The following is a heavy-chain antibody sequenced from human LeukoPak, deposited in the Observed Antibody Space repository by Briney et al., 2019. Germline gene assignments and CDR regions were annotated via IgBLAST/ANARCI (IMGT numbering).Heavy chain of an antibody. Sequence: GGSLRLSCAASGFIFSSYSMSWVRQAPGKGLEWVSVITGSGGNTYYADSVKGRFTISKDNSKNTVYLQMSGLRVDDTAVYYCAKAASSSWPSYYYGMDVWGQGTTVTVSS. CDR3: AKAASSSWPSYYYGMDV. J-gene: IGHJ6*02. V-gene: IGHV3-23*01. CDR1: GFIFSSYS. D-gene: IGHD6-13*01. CDR2: ITGSGGNT.